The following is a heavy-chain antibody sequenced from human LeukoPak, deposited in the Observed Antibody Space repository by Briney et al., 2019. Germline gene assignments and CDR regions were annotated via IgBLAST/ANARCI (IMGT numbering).Heavy chain of an antibody. D-gene: IGHD3-10*01. Sequence: ASVKVYCKASGYTFTSYGISWVRQAPGQGLEWMGWISAYNGNTNYAQKLQGRVTMTRDTSTSTAYMELRSLRSDDTAVYYCARDLRSTMVRGVMGYWGQGTLVTVSS. CDR1: GYTFTSYG. J-gene: IGHJ4*02. CDR3: ARDLRSTMVRGVMGY. CDR2: ISAYNGNT. V-gene: IGHV1-18*01.